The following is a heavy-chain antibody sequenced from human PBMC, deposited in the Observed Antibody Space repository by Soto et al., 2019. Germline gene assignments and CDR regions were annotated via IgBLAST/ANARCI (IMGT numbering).Heavy chain of an antibody. V-gene: IGHV1-46*01. CDR3: ARSSGGNFGIIIEGTNWFAT. Sequence: ASVKVSCKAPRDTFTSYYINWVRQAPGQGLEWMGVINPHGGSTAYAQKFKGRVTLTRDTSASTVYMEVSSLTSEDTAMYYCARSSGGNFGIIIEGTNWFATWGQGTLVTVSS. D-gene: IGHD1-26*01. CDR1: RDTFTSYY. CDR2: INPHGGST. J-gene: IGHJ5*02.